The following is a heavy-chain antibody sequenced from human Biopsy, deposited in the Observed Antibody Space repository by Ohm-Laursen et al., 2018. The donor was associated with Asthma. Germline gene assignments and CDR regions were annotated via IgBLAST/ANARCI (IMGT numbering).Heavy chain of an antibody. J-gene: IGHJ2*01. V-gene: IGHV1-2*06. CDR3: ARIKIRIGAGTDRYFDL. CDR2: IDPNSGGT. D-gene: IGHD3-16*01. CDR1: GYPFTDYY. Sequence: ASVKVSCNASGYPFTDYYVYWVRQAPGQGLEWMGRIDPNSGGTNYAQKFLGRVTMTRDTSVNTAFMVLSRLRSDDTAVYYCARIKIRIGAGTDRYFDLWGRGTLVTVSS.